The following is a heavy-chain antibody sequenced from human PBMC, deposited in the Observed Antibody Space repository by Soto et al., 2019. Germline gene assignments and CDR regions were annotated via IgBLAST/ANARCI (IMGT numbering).Heavy chain of an antibody. V-gene: IGHV4-59*01. D-gene: IGHD2-2*02. CDR1: GGSISSYY. J-gene: IGHJ5*02. CDR3: ARGYGSSTSCYIWDNWFDP. CDR2: IYYSGRT. Sequence: QVQLQESGPGLVKPSETLSLTCTVSGGSISSYYWSWIRQPPGKGLEWIGYIYYSGRTNYNPSLKCRVTMSVDTSKNQFSLKLSSVTAADTAVYYCARGYGSSTSCYIWDNWFDPWGQGTLVTVSS.